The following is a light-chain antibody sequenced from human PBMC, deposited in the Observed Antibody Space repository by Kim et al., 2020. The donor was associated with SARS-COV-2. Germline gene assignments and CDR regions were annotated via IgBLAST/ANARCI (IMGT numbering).Light chain of an antibody. CDR3: CSYAGSYTFVV. J-gene: IGLJ2*01. CDR2: DVS. CDR1: SLDVGVYNY. V-gene: IGLV2-11*01. Sequence: QSVTISCTGTSLDVGVYNYVSWYQQHTGKAPKLMIYDVSKRPSGVPDRFSGSKSGNTASLTISGLQAEDEADYYCCSYAGSYTFVVFGGGTKLTVL.